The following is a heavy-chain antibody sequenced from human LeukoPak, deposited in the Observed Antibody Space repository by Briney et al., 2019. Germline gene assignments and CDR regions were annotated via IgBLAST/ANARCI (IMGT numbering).Heavy chain of an antibody. J-gene: IGHJ4*02. CDR1: GFTFSSYE. CDR3: AAIAVAGRDTDY. CDR2: ISSSGSTI. V-gene: IGHV3-48*03. D-gene: IGHD6-19*01. Sequence: GGPLRLSCAASGFTFSSYEMNWVRQAPGKGLEWVSYISSSGSTIYYADSVKGRFTISRDNAKNSLYLQMNSLRAEDTAVYYCAAIAVAGRDTDYWGQGTLVTVSS.